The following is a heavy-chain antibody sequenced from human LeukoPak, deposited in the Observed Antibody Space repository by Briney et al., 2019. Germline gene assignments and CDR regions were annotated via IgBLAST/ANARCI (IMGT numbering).Heavy chain of an antibody. D-gene: IGHD3-22*01. V-gene: IGHV4-59*08. CDR1: GGSITSDY. J-gene: IGHJ5*02. Sequence: SETLSLTCTVSGGSITSDYWTWIRQTPGKGLEWIGHIYYSGDTNYNPSLRSRATISADTSKNQVSLNLSAVTAADTAVYYWARRTYDYESGGYFDGRGWFDRGSQGSLVTVSS. CDR3: ARRTYDYESGGYFDGRGWFDR. CDR2: IYYSGDT.